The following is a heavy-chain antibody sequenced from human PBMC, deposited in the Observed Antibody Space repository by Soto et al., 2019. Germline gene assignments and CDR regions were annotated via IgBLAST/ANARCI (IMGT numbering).Heavy chain of an antibody. V-gene: IGHV3-33*01. J-gene: IGHJ4*02. CDR3: ARDQLYSSSWSDY. Sequence: QVQLVESGGGVVQPGRSLRLSCAASGFTFSSYGMHWVRQAPGKGLGWVAVIWYDGSNKYYADSVKGRFTISRDNSKNTLYLQMNSLRAEDTAVYYCARDQLYSSSWSDYWGQGTLVTVSS. D-gene: IGHD6-13*01. CDR1: GFTFSSYG. CDR2: IWYDGSNK.